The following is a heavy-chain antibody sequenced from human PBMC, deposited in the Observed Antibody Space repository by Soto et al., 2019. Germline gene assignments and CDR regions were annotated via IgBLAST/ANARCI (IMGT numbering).Heavy chain of an antibody. CDR2: MNPNSGNT. J-gene: IGHJ6*02. Sequence: ASVKVSCKASGYTFTSYDINWVRQATGQGLEWMGWMNPNSGNTGYAQKFQGRVTMTRNTSISTAYMELSSLRSEDTAVYYCARDAPGYYYDSSGYLYYYYYYGMDVWGQGTTVTVS. V-gene: IGHV1-8*01. CDR3: ARDAPGYYYDSSGYLYYYYYYGMDV. D-gene: IGHD3-22*01. CDR1: GYTFTSYD.